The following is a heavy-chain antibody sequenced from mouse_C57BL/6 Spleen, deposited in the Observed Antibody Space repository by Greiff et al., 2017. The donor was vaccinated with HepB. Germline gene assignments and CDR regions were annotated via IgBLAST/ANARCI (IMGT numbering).Heavy chain of an antibody. CDR2: IYPGDGDT. J-gene: IGHJ1*03. CDR1: GYAFSSYW. Sequence: QVQLQQSGAELVKPGASVKISCKASGYAFSSYWMNWVKQRPGKGLEWIGQIYPGDGDTNYNGKFKGKATLTADKSSSTAYMQLSSLTSEDSAVYFCARLLVHDWYFDVWGTGTTVTVSS. V-gene: IGHV1-80*01. CDR3: ARLLVHDWYFDV.